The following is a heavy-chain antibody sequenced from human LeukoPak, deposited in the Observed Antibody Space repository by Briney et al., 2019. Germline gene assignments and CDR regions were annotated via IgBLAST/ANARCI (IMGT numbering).Heavy chain of an antibody. CDR2: ISSSSSTI. V-gene: IGHV3-48*01. CDR1: GFTFSSYS. J-gene: IGHJ4*02. Sequence: GGSLRLSCAASGFTFSSYSMNWVRQAPGKGPEWVSYISSSSSTIYYADSVKGRFTISRDNAKNSLYLQMNSLRAEDTAVYYCARVPAHSSGSYYFDYWGQGTLVTVSS. D-gene: IGHD1-26*01. CDR3: ARVPAHSSGSYYFDY.